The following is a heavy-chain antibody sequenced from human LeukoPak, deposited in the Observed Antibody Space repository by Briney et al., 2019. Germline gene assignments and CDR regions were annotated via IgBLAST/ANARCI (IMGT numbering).Heavy chain of an antibody. Sequence: PGGSLRLSCAASGFTFSSYAMSWVRQAPGKGLEWVSAISGSGGSTYYADSVKGRFTISRDNSKNTLYLQMNSLRAEDTAVYYCAKAAYYGSGSFFVLKFDYWGQGTLVTVSS. D-gene: IGHD3-10*01. CDR3: AKAAYYGSGSFFVLKFDY. CDR2: ISGSGGST. J-gene: IGHJ4*02. CDR1: GFTFSSYA. V-gene: IGHV3-23*01.